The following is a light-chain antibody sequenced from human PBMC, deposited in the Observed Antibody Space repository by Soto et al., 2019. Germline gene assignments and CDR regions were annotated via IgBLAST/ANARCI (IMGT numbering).Light chain of an antibody. J-gene: IGKJ5*01. CDR2: GAS. CDR1: QSVSSN. Sequence: EVVMTQSPVTLSVSPGERATLSRRASQSVSSNLAWYQQKPGQAPRXLIYGASTRATGIPGRFSGSGSGTEFTLTISSLQSEDFEVYYCQQRSNRPTFGPGTRLEIK. CDR3: QQRSNRPT. V-gene: IGKV3-15*01.